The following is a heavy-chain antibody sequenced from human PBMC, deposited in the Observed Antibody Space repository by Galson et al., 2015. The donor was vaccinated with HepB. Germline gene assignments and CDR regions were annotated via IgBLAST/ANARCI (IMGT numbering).Heavy chain of an antibody. CDR1: GGSISSGGYY. J-gene: IGHJ4*02. Sequence: LSLTCTVSGGSISSGGYYWSWIRQHPGKGLEWIGYIYYSGSTYYNPSLKSRVTISVDTSKNQFSLKLSSVTAADTAVYYCARALVAARDVWVDYWGQGTLVTVSS. V-gene: IGHV4-31*03. CDR2: IYYSGST. D-gene: IGHD6-6*01. CDR3: ARALVAARDVWVDY.